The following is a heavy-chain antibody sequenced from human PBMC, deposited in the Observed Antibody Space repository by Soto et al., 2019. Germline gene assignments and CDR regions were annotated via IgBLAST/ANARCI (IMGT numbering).Heavy chain of an antibody. D-gene: IGHD4-17*01. CDR3: ARTLYGDNVDY. J-gene: IGHJ4*02. V-gene: IGHV1-8*01. CDR1: GYTFTSYD. CDR2: MNPNSGNT. Sequence: QVQLVQSGAEVKKPGASVKVSCKASGYTFTSYDINWVRQATGQGLEWMGWMNPNSGNTGYAQRFQGRVTTTRNTSPSTADMGLSSLRSEDTAVYYSARTLYGDNVDYWGQGTLVTVSP.